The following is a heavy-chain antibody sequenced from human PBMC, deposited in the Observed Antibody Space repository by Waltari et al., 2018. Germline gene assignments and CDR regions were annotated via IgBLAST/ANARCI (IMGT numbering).Heavy chain of an antibody. CDR1: GYSISSGYY. Sequence: QVQLQESDPGLVKPSETLSLTCAVSGYSISSGYYWGWIRQPPETGLEWIGSIYHSGSTYYNPSLKSRVTISVDTSKNQFSLKLSSVTAADTAVYYCARERTYYYDSSGYYLPDYFDYWGQGTLVTVSS. V-gene: IGHV4-38-2*02. CDR2: IYHSGST. D-gene: IGHD3-22*01. CDR3: ARERTYYYDSSGYYLPDYFDY. J-gene: IGHJ4*02.